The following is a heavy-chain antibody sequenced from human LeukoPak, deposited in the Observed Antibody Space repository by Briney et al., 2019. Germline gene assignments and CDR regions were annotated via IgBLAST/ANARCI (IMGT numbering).Heavy chain of an antibody. D-gene: IGHD1-7*01. CDR3: TRRPRGTTAWYFDS. CDR2: INYSGSS. J-gene: IGHJ4*02. Sequence: KTSETLSLTCTVSGGSITSGSYYWGWIRQPPGKGLEWLGSINYSGSSYYNPSLKSRVSISVDTSKNQISLRLTSVTVADRSIYYCTRRPRGTTAWYFDSWGQGTLVTVSS. CDR1: GGSITSGSYY. V-gene: IGHV4-39*01.